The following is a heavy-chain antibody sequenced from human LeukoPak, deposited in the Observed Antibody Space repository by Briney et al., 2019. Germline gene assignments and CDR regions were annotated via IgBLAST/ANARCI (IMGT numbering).Heavy chain of an antibody. CDR1: GYTFTSYA. J-gene: IGHJ4*02. Sequence: ASVKVSCKASGYTFTSYAMHWVRQAPGQRLEWMGWINAGNGNTKYSQEFQGRVTITRDTSASTAYMELSSLRSEDMAVYYCARESGYSSGWYGIDYWGQGTLVTVSS. CDR3: ARESGYSSGWYGIDY. D-gene: IGHD6-19*01. CDR2: INAGNGNT. V-gene: IGHV1-3*03.